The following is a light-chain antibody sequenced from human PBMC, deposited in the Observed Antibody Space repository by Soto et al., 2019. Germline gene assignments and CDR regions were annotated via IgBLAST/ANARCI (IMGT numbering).Light chain of an antibody. J-gene: IGKJ1*01. CDR2: TTS. V-gene: IGKV3-15*01. CDR3: QQYVSSPWA. CDR1: QSVGSN. Sequence: EVVMTQSPATLSVPPGERATFSCRASQSVGSNLAWYQQKPGQAPSLLIYTTSTRASGVPARFSGSGSGTDFTLTISRLEPEDFAVYYCQQYVSSPWAFGQGTKVDIK.